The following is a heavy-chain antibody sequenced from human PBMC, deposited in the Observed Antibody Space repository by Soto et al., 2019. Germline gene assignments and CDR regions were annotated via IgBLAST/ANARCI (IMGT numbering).Heavy chain of an antibody. D-gene: IGHD6-6*01. CDR3: ASPHPSSIAARPGFDY. V-gene: IGHV4-39*01. J-gene: IGHJ4*02. Sequence: SETLSLTCTVSGGSISSSSYYWGWIRQPPGKGLEWIGSIYYSGSTYYNPSLKSRVTISVDTSKNQFSLKLSSVTAADTAVYYCASPHPSSIAARPGFDYWGQGTLVTVSS. CDR2: IYYSGST. CDR1: GGSISSSSYY.